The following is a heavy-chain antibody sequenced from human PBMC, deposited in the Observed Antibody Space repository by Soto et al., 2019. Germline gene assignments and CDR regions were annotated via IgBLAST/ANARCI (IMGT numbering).Heavy chain of an antibody. CDR2: IKPDGSET. CDR3: ARDVAWNYLDY. CDR1: GFIFRDYW. V-gene: IGHV3-7*01. D-gene: IGHD1-1*01. J-gene: IGHJ4*02. Sequence: GGSLRLSCAASGFIFRDYWMTWVRQAPGKGLEWVANIKPDGSETYYVESVRGRFTISRDNAKNSLYLHMNSVRAEDTAVYYCARDVAWNYLDYWGQGTLVTVSS.